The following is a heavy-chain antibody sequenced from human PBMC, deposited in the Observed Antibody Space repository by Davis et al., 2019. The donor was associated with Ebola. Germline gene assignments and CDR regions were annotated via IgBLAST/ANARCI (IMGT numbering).Heavy chain of an antibody. CDR2: ISSRNYI. V-gene: IGHV3-21*06. Sequence: PGGSLRLSCAASGLTFSSYTMNWVRQAPGKGLEWVSSISSRNYINYADSVKGRFTISRDNAKNSLYLQMNSLRAEDTAVYYCARDAYSDFWSGYTYQPPGDYWGQGTLVTVSS. CDR1: GLTFSSYT. D-gene: IGHD3-3*01. J-gene: IGHJ4*01. CDR3: ARDAYSDFWSGYTYQPPGDY.